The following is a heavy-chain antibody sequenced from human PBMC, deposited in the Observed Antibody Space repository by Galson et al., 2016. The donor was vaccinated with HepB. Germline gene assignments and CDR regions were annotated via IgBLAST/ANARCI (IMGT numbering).Heavy chain of an antibody. V-gene: IGHV3-64D*06. J-gene: IGHJ5*01. CDR2: ISANGGST. CDR3: VKNPWGNDC. D-gene: IGHD7-27*01. CDR1: GFTFSSYI. Sequence: SLRLSCAGSGFTFSSYIMHWVRQAPGKGLEYVSGISANGGSTYYADSVKGRFTISRDNSKNTLCLQMSSMRTEDTAVYYCVKNPWGNDCWGQEPWSPSPQ.